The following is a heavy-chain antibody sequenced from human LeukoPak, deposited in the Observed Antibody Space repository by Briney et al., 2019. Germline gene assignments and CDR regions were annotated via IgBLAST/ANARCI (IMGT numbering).Heavy chain of an antibody. CDR2: IYTSGST. J-gene: IGHJ6*02. Sequence: SETLSLTCTVSGGSISSYYWSWIRQPAGKGLEWIGLIYTSGSTNYNPSLKSRVTMSVDTSKNQFSLKLSSVTAADTAVYYCARGYSSSWLYYYYGMDVWGQGTTVTVSS. D-gene: IGHD6-13*01. V-gene: IGHV4-4*07. CDR3: ARGYSSSWLYYYYGMDV. CDR1: GGSISSYY.